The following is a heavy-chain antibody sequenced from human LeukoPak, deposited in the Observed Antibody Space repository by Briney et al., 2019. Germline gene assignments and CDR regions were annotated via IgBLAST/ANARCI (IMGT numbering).Heavy chain of an antibody. Sequence: SQTLSLTCTVSGGSISSGGYYWSWIRQPPGKGLEWIGEINHSGSTNYNPSLKSRVTISVDTSKNQFSLELSSVTAADTAVYYCARGLRLRCSWGNWFDPWGQGTLVTVSS. V-gene: IGHV4-30-2*01. CDR3: ARGLRLRCSWGNWFDP. CDR1: GGSISSGGYY. D-gene: IGHD2-15*01. CDR2: INHSGST. J-gene: IGHJ5*02.